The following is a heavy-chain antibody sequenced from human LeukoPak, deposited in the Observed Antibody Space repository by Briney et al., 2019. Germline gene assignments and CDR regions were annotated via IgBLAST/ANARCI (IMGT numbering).Heavy chain of an antibody. D-gene: IGHD7-27*01. Sequence: PAGGSLRLSCAASGFTVSINYMSWVRQAPGKGLEWVSVIYSGGNTYYADSVKGRLTISRDNSKNTVYLQMNSLRAEDTAVYYCARPGHYFDYWGQGTLVTVSS. V-gene: IGHV3-53*01. CDR2: IYSGGNT. CDR1: GFTVSINY. CDR3: ARPGHYFDY. J-gene: IGHJ4*02.